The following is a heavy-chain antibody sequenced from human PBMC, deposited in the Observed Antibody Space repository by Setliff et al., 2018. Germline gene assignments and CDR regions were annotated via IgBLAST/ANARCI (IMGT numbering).Heavy chain of an antibody. CDR3: VKTHWDTWIRGAFDI. V-gene: IGHV1-69*10. Sequence: ASVKVSCKASGGTFSSYAISWVRQAPGQGLEWMGGIIPILGIANYAQKFQGRVTITADKSKNTLYLQMSSLRAEDTAVYYCVKTHWDTWIRGAFDIWGQGTMVTVSS. CDR2: IIPILGIA. CDR1: GGTFSSYA. D-gene: IGHD3-10*01. J-gene: IGHJ3*02.